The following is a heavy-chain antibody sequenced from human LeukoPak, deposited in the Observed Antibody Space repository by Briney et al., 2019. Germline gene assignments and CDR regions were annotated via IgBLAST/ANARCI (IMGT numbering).Heavy chain of an antibody. Sequence: PGGSLRLSCAASGFTFSSYAMSWVRQAPGKGLEWVSAISGSGGNTYYADSVKGRFTISRDNSKNTLYLQINSLRAEDTAVYYCAKASVVVVVGATPSYWGQGTLVTVSS. D-gene: IGHD2-15*01. CDR1: GFTFSSYA. CDR2: ISGSGGNT. J-gene: IGHJ4*02. V-gene: IGHV3-23*01. CDR3: AKASVVVVVGATPSY.